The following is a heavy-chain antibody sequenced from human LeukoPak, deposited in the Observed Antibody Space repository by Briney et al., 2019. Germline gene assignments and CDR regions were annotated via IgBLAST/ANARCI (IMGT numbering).Heavy chain of an antibody. CDR2: ISGSGGST. J-gene: IGHJ4*02. CDR1: GFTFSSYA. CDR3: ARKYYDYVWGSYRSPPDY. Sequence: PGGSQRLSCAASGFTFSSYAMSWVRQAPGKGLEWVSAISGSGGSTYYADSVKGRFTISRDNAKNSLYLQMNSLRAEDTAVYYCARKYYDYVWGSYRSPPDYWGQGTLVTVSS. D-gene: IGHD3-16*02. V-gene: IGHV3-23*01.